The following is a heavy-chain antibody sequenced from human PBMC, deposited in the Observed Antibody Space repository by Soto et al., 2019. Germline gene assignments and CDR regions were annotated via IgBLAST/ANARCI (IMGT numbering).Heavy chain of an antibody. D-gene: IGHD3-3*01. CDR2: MNPNSGNT. CDR3: ARVDKMDYDYWSGYYQLDY. Sequence: GLEWMGWMNPNSGNTGYAQKFQGRVTMTRNTSISTAYMELSSLRSEDTAVYYCARVDKMDYDYWSGYYQLDYWGQGTLVTVYS. V-gene: IGHV1-8*01. J-gene: IGHJ4*02.